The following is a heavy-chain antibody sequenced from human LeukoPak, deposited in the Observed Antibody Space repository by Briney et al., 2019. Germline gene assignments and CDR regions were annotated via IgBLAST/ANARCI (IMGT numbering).Heavy chain of an antibody. J-gene: IGHJ4*02. V-gene: IGHV3-9*01. Sequence: GRSLRLSCAASGFTFDDYAMHWVRQAPGKGLEWVSGISWNSGSIGYADSVKGRFTISRDNAKNSLYLQMNSLRAEDTALYYCAKGSSSPGGYFDYWGQGTLVTVSS. CDR2: ISWNSGSI. CDR1: GFTFDDYA. D-gene: IGHD6-13*01. CDR3: AKGSSSPGGYFDY.